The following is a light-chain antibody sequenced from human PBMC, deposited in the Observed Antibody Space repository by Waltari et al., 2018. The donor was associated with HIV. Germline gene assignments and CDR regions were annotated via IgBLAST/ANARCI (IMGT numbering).Light chain of an antibody. Sequence: QSALTQPASVSGSYGQSITISCTGTNNDIGSYNYVSWYPQPPDRAPNLCLSELSNRASGTFDLFAGSKSGNTASLTISGLQAEDEAHYYCSSYTSSITVIFGGGTQVTV. CDR1: NNDIGSYNY. J-gene: IGLJ2*01. CDR2: ELS. V-gene: IGLV2-14*03. CDR3: SSYTSSITVI.